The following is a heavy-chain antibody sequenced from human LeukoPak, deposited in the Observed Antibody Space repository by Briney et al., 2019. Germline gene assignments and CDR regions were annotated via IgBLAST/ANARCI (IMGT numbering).Heavy chain of an antibody. Sequence: GGSLRLSCAASGFTFSHYGMHWVRQAPGKGLEWVAIIWYDGSKEYYEDSVKGRFTISRDNSKNTVYLQMNSLRAEDTAVYYCATSRTFDYWGQGTLVTVSS. V-gene: IGHV3-33*01. D-gene: IGHD1-1*01. CDR1: GFTFSHYG. CDR3: ATSRTFDY. CDR2: IWYDGSKE. J-gene: IGHJ4*02.